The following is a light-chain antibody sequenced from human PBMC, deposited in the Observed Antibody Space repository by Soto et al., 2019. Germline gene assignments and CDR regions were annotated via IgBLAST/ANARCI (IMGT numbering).Light chain of an antibody. J-gene: IGLJ1*01. CDR3: SLYTSENTYV. V-gene: IGLV2-11*01. Sequence: QSALTQPRSVSGSPGQSVTISCTGTSSDVGGYNYVSWYQQHPGKAPKLMIYDVSKRPSGVPDRFSGSKSGNTASLTISGLQAADEADYYCSLYTSENTYVFGTG. CDR1: SSDVGGYNY. CDR2: DVS.